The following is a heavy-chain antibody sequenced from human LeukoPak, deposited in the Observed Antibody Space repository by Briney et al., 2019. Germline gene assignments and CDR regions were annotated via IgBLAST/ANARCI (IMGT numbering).Heavy chain of an antibody. Sequence: GGSLRLSCAASGFTFSSYEMNWVRQAPGKGLEWVSYISSSGSSIYYADSVKGRFTISRDNAKNSPYLQMNSLRAEDTAVYYCAREGAFGDRDYWGQGTLVTVSS. J-gene: IGHJ4*02. CDR1: GFTFSSYE. CDR3: AREGAFGDRDY. D-gene: IGHD4-17*01. CDR2: ISSSGSSI. V-gene: IGHV3-48*03.